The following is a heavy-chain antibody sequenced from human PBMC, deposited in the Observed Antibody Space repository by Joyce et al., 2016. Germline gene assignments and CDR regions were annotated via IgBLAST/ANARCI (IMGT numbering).Heavy chain of an antibody. J-gene: IGHJ4*02. CDR3: ARGNYGSGTYYFDY. CDR2: IYHTGRI. CDR1: GGPISSGGYS. Sequence: HLQLQESGLGLLNSSQTLFLTCAVSGGPISSGGYSWNWSRQPPWKGLEWIGYIYHTGRISYNPSLKSRVTMTLDKSKNQFSVNQNSVTAEDTAGYYCARGNYGSGTYYFDYWGQGILVAVSS. D-gene: IGHD3-10*01. V-gene: IGHV4-30-2*01.